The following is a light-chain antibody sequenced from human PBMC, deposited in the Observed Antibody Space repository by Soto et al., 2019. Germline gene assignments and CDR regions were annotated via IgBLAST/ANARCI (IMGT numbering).Light chain of an antibody. CDR1: QSVSSN. CDR3: QQYNNWPRT. J-gene: IGKJ1*01. CDR2: GAS. V-gene: IGKV3-15*01. Sequence: ELVLTQSPGTLSLSPGERATLSCRASQSVSSNLAWYQQKPGQAPRLLIYGASTRATGIPARFSGSGSGTEFTLTISSLQSEDFAVYYCQQYNNWPRTFGQGTKVDNK.